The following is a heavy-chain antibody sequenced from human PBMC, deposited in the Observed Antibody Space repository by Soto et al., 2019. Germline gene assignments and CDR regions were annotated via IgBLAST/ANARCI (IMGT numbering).Heavy chain of an antibody. V-gene: IGHV3-72*01. CDR3: ARSGSSSSCYDF. CDR2: TRKKGNTYTT. D-gene: IGHD2-2*01. J-gene: IGHJ4*02. CDR1: GFTFSDHY. Sequence: GGSLRLSCAASGFTFSDHYIDWVRQAPGKGLEWVGRTRKKGNTYTTDYAASVEGRFTISRDDSKNSLYLQMDSPKSEDTAVYFCARSGSSSSCYDFWGQGTLVTVSS.